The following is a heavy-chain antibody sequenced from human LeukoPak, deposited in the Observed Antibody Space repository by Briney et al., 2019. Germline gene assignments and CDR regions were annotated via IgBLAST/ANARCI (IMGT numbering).Heavy chain of an antibody. D-gene: IGHD2-2*01. CDR2: INPNSGGT. CDR3: ARPMGGDCSSTSCYRTRDAFDI. J-gene: IGHJ3*02. CDR1: GYTFTGYY. V-gene: IGHV1-2*02. Sequence: GASVKVSCKASGYTFTGYYMHWVRQAPGQGLEWMGWINPNSGGTNYAQKFQGRVTMTRDTSISTAYMELSRLRSDDTAVYYCARPMGGDCSSTSCYRTRDAFDIWGQGTMVTVSS.